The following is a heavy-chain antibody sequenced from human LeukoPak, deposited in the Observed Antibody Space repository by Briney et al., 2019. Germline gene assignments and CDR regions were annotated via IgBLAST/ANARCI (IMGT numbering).Heavy chain of an antibody. CDR1: GGSISSYY. V-gene: IGHV4-4*07. CDR2: IYTSGST. D-gene: IGHD2-21*01. J-gene: IGHJ3*02. Sequence: SETLSLTCTVSGGSISSYYWSWIRQPAGKGLEWIGRIYTSGSTNYNPSLKSRVTMSVDTSKNQFSLKLSPVTAADTAVYYCARNPNTLSPYCGGDCYPDDAFDIWGQGTMVTVSS. CDR3: ARNPNTLSPYCGGDCYPDDAFDI.